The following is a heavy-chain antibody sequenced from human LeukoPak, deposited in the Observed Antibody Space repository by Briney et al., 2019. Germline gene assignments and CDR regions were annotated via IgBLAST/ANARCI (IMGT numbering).Heavy chain of an antibody. V-gene: IGHV4-39*01. J-gene: IGHJ4*02. Sequence: SETLSLTCTVSGASVSGSPYYWGWIRQPPGKGLEWIGSIYSSGSTYYNASLQSRVTISIETSKNQISLRLNSVTAADTAIYYCARSGGYGLIDYWGQGTLVTVSS. CDR2: IYSSGST. CDR1: GASVSGSPYY. CDR3: ARSGGYGLIDY. D-gene: IGHD1-26*01.